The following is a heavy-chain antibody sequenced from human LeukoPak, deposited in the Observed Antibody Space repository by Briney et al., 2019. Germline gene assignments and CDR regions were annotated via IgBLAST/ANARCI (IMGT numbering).Heavy chain of an antibody. J-gene: IGHJ4*02. CDR3: ANHVDTALVAPFGY. CDR1: GFTFSIHA. Sequence: GGSLRLSCAASGFTFSIHAMSWVRPPPGEGVEWVSAISGSGGRPYYAASVTGRFTSSRDNTKNTLYLQMNSLRGEDTAVYYCANHVDTALVAPFGYWARGTLVSVSS. V-gene: IGHV3-23*01. D-gene: IGHD5-18*01. CDR2: ISGSGGRP.